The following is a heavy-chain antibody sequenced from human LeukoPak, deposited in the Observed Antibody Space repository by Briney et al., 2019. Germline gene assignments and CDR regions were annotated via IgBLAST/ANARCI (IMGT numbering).Heavy chain of an antibody. CDR2: ISGSGGST. J-gene: IGHJ4*02. CDR3: AKWSDIVVVPAARPLDY. Sequence: GGSLRLSCAASGFTFSSYAMSWVRQAPGKGLEWVSAISGSGGSTYYADSVKGWFTISRDNSKNTLYLQMNNLRAEDTAVYYCAKWSDIVVVPAARPLDYWGQGTLVTVSS. D-gene: IGHD2-2*01. V-gene: IGHV3-23*01. CDR1: GFTFSSYA.